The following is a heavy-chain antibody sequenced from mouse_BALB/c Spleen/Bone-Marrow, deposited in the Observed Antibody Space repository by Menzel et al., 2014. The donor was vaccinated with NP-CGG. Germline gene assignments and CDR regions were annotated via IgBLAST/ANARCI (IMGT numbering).Heavy chain of an antibody. D-gene: IGHD2-14*01. Sequence: VQLQQSGPELVKPGASVKMSCKASGYTFTDYYMDWVKQSHGESFEWIGRVNPYNGGTSYNQKFKGKATLTVDKSSNTAYTELNSLTSEDSAVYYCARAYYRYEDLGFAYWGQGTLVTVSA. V-gene: IGHV1-19*01. J-gene: IGHJ3*01. CDR1: GYTFTDYY. CDR2: VNPYNGGT. CDR3: ARAYYRYEDLGFAY.